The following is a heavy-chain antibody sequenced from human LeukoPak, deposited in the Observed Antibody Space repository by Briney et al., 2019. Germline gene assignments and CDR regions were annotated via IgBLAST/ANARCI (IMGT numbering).Heavy chain of an antibody. CDR1: GFTFSSYA. D-gene: IGHD3-16*02. V-gene: IGHV3-23*01. Sequence: GGSLRLSCAASGFTFSSYAMSWVRQAPGKGLEWVSAISGSGGSTYYADSVKGRFTISRDNSKNTLYLQMNSLRAEDTAVYYCARVPYDYVWGSYRPSYYFDYWGQGTMVTVSS. J-gene: IGHJ4*02. CDR2: ISGSGGST. CDR3: ARVPYDYVWGSYRPSYYFDY.